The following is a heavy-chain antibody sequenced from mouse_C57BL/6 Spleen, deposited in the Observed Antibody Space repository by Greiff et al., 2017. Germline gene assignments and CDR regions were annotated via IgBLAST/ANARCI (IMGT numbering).Heavy chain of an antibody. J-gene: IGHJ2*01. V-gene: IGHV1-26*01. D-gene: IGHD2-9*01. CDR2: INPNNGGT. Sequence: VQLQQSGPELVKPGASVKISCKASGYTFTDYYMHWVKQSPGKSLEWIGDINPNNGGTSYNQKFKGKATLTVDKSSSTAYMELRSLTSEDSAVYYCAPTMVTPLDYGGQGTTLTVSS. CDR1: GYTFTDYY. CDR3: APTMVTPLDY.